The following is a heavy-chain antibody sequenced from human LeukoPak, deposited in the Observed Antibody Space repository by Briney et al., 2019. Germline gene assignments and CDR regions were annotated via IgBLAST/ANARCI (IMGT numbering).Heavy chain of an antibody. Sequence: TLSLTCTVSGGSIRSSYYYXGWIRQPPGKGLEXIGSIYDSGSTYYNPSLKSRVTISVDTSKNQFSLKLSSVTAADTAVYYCARRPHYYDSSGYVNDAFDIWGQGTMVTVSS. CDR2: IYDSGST. V-gene: IGHV4-39*01. J-gene: IGHJ3*02. CDR3: ARRPHYYDSSGYVNDAFDI. CDR1: GGSIRSSYYY. D-gene: IGHD3-22*01.